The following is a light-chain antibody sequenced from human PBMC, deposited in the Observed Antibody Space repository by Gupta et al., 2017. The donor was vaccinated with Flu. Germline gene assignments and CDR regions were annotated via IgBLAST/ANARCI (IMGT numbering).Light chain of an antibody. J-gene: IGKJ4*01. Sequence: DIQMTQSPSSLSASAGDRITITCQASQDITNYLNWYQQKPGKAPKLLIYDASNLERGVPSRFSGCGSGTHFSFTISTLQPEDSATYFCQQYAKFPPSLSFGGGTKVEI. CDR3: QQYAKFPPSLS. CDR2: DAS. V-gene: IGKV1-33*01. CDR1: QDITNY.